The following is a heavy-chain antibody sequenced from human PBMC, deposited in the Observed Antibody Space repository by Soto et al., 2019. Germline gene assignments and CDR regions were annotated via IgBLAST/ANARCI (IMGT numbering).Heavy chain of an antibody. CDR2: ISGSGGST. D-gene: IGHD4-17*01. V-gene: IGHV3-23*01. CDR3: ATGISEGGPYGDKRGWCGV. CDR1: GFTFSSYA. Sequence: EVQLLESGGGLVQPGGSLRLSCAASGFTFSSYAMSWVRQAPGEGLEWVSAISGSGGSTYYADSVKGRFTISRDNSKNTLYLQMNSLRAEDTAVYYCATGISEGGPYGDKRGWCGVWGQGTLVTVSS. J-gene: IGHJ4*02.